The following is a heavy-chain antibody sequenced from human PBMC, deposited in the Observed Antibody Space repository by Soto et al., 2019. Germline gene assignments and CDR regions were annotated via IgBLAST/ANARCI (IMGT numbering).Heavy chain of an antibody. CDR2: IYSGGRT. D-gene: IGHD1-26*01. CDR3: AGRVGATNYGMDV. Sequence: EVQLVESGGGLIQPGGSLRLSCAASEFTVSSNYMNWVRQAPGQGLECVSTIYSGGRTYYADSVKGRFTISRDNSKNTLYLHMNNLRAEDTAVYYCAGRVGATNYGMDVWGQGTTVTVSS. J-gene: IGHJ6*02. V-gene: IGHV3-53*01. CDR1: EFTVSSNY.